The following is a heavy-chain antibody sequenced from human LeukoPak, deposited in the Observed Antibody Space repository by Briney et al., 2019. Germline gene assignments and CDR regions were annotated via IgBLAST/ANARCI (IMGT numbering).Heavy chain of an antibody. V-gene: IGHV1-18*01. Sequence: ASVKVSCKASGYTFTSYGISWVRQAPGQGLEWMGWTSAYNGNTNYAQKLQGRVTMTTDTSTSTAYMELRSPRSDDTAVYYCARSGYIYYDILTGYSQAEYFQHWGQGTLVTVSS. CDR1: GYTFTSYG. D-gene: IGHD3-9*01. J-gene: IGHJ1*01. CDR2: TSAYNGNT. CDR3: ARSGYIYYDILTGYSQAEYFQH.